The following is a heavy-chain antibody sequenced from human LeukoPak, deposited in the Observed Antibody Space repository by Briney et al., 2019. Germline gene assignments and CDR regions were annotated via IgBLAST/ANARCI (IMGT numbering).Heavy chain of an antibody. V-gene: IGHV3-23*01. CDR1: GFTFSNYA. CDR2: TVGGGTDT. J-gene: IGHJ6*02. Sequence: GGSLRLSCAASGFTFSNYAMSWVRQAPGKGLEWVSTTVGGGTDTFYASSVKGRFTVSRDNSKNTLYLQMNSPTVEDTAVYYCAKCSSTWAVAGMAVWGQGTTVTVSS. CDR3: AKCSSTWAVAGMAV. D-gene: IGHD2-2*01.